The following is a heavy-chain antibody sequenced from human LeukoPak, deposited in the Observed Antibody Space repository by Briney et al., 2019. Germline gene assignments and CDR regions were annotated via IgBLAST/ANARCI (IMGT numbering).Heavy chain of an antibody. CDR1: GGSISSGDYY. CDR2: IYYSGST. Sequence: SQTLSLTCTVSGGSISSGDYYWSWIRQPPGKGLEWIGYIYYSGSTYYNPSLKSRVTISVDTSKNQFSLKLSSVTAADTAVYYCARDRGFIVGATLGWFDPWGQGTLVTVSS. V-gene: IGHV4-30-4*01. D-gene: IGHD1-26*01. CDR3: ARDRGFIVGATLGWFDP. J-gene: IGHJ5*02.